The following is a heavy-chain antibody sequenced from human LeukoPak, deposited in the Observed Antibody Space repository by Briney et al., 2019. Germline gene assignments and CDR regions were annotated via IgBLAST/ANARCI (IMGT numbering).Heavy chain of an antibody. CDR1: NGSINTYF. J-gene: IGHJ4*02. CDR2: INYSETT. CDR3: ARALRSQGAAAGTGYLDS. D-gene: IGHD6-13*01. Sequence: NASETLSLTCTVSNGSINTYFWTWIRQPPGRGLEWIGIINYSETTRYNPSLKSRVTLSVDTSKNRFSLKLDSVTAADTAVYFCARALRSQGAAAGTGYLDSWGQGALVTVSS. V-gene: IGHV4-59*08.